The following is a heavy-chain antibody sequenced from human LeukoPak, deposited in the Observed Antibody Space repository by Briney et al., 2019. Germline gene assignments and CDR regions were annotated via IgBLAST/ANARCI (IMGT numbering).Heavy chain of an antibody. CDR2: INTDGRST. D-gene: IGHD3-16*01. J-gene: IGHJ3*01. Sequence: GGSLRLSCAASGFTFSNYWMHWVRQAPGKGLLWVSRINTDGRSTSYVASVKGRFPISRDNAKNMLYLQMNGLRAEDTAVYYCARDFLHLGGWGQGTMVTVSS. CDR3: ARDFLHLGG. V-gene: IGHV3-74*01. CDR1: GFTFSNYW.